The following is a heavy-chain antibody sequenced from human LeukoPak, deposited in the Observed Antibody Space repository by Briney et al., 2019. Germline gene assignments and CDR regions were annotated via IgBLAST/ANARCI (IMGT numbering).Heavy chain of an antibody. D-gene: IGHD3-10*01. CDR2: IYYNGYT. J-gene: IGHJ5*02. CDR1: GDSISSSIYY. CDR3: ARQGGDTMVRGVVRDWFDP. Sequence: SETLSLTCTVSGDSISSSIYYWGWIRQPPGKGLEWIGCIYYNGYTYYTSSLKSRVTIFVNTSKNQFTLKLISVTAADTAVYYCARQGGDTMVRGVVRDWFDPWGQGTLVTVSS. V-gene: IGHV4-39*01.